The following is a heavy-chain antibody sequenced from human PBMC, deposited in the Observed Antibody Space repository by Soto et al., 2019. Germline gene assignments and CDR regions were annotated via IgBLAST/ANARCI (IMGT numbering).Heavy chain of an antibody. V-gene: IGHV3-30-3*01. D-gene: IGHD5-18*01. CDR1: GFTFTRST. Sequence: QVQLVESGGGVVQPGRSLRLSCAASGFTFTRSTLHWVRQAPGKGLEWVAIISNDGNNKYYADSVKGRFTISRDNSTNTLILQMTSLRPDDTAVYYCARGARLLSSSFDVWGQGTVVTVSS. CDR3: ARGARLLSSSFDV. CDR2: ISNDGNNK. J-gene: IGHJ3*01.